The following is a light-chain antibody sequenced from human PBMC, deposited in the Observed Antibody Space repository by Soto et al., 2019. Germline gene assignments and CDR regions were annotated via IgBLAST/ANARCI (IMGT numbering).Light chain of an antibody. V-gene: IGLV2-23*01. CDR1: SSDVGSYNL. CDR3: YSYAGSNTLV. CDR2: EAN. Sequence: QSALTQPASVSGSPGQSITISCTGTSSDVGSYNLVSWYQQHPGKAPKLIIYEANKRPSGVSNRFSASKSGNTASLTISGLQAEDEADYYCYSYAGSNTLVFSGGTKLTVL. J-gene: IGLJ2*01.